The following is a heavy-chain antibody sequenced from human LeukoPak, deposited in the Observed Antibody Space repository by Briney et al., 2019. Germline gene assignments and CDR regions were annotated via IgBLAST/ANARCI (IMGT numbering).Heavy chain of an antibody. CDR3: AREHWMCSGGSCYSNNWFDP. D-gene: IGHD2-15*01. Sequence: ASVKASCKASGYTFTSYYMHWVRQAPGQGLEWMGIINPSGGSTSYAQKFQGRVTMTRDMSTSTAYMELSSLRSEDTAVYYCAREHWMCSGGSCYSNNWFDPWGQGTLVTVSS. CDR2: INPSGGST. CDR1: GYTFTSYY. V-gene: IGHV1-46*01. J-gene: IGHJ5*02.